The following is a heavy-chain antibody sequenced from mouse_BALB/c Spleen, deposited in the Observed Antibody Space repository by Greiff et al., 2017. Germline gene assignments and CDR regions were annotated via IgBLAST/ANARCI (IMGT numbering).Heavy chain of an antibody. CDR2: INPSTGYT. V-gene: IGHV1-7*01. CDR1: GYTFTSYW. J-gene: IGHJ4*01. Sequence: VQLQQSGAELAKPGASVKMSCKASGYTFTSYWMHWVKQRPGQGLEWIGYINPSTGYTEYNQKFKDKATLTADKSSSTAYMQLSSLTSEDSAVYYCARTLVYRPYAMDYWGQGTSVTVSS. D-gene: IGHD2-14*01. CDR3: ARTLVYRPYAMDY.